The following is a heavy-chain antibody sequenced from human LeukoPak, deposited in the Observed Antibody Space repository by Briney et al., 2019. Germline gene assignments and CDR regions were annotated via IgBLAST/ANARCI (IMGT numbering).Heavy chain of an antibody. Sequence: PGGSLRLSCAASGFTFSSYSMNWVRQAPGKGLEWVSSISSSSSYIYYADSLKGRFTISRDTSKNTLYLQMNSLRAEDTAVYYCAREGNDLEYYYMDVWGKGTTVTVSS. J-gene: IGHJ6*03. CDR3: AREGNDLEYYYMDV. D-gene: IGHD1-1*01. V-gene: IGHV3-21*01. CDR1: GFTFSSYS. CDR2: ISSSSSYI.